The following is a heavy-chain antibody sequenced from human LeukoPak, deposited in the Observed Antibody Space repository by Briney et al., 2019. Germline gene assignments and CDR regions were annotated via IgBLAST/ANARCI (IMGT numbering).Heavy chain of an antibody. CDR1: GFTFSSYG. CDR2: IYSGGST. V-gene: IGHV3-NL1*01. Sequence: GGSLRLSCAASGFTFSSYGMHWVRQAPGKGLEWVSVIYSGGSTYYADSVKGRFTISRDISKNTLYLQMSSLRAEDTAVYYCARRAGGYSHPYDYWGQGVLVTVSS. J-gene: IGHJ4*02. CDR3: ARRAGGYSHPYDY. D-gene: IGHD4-23*01.